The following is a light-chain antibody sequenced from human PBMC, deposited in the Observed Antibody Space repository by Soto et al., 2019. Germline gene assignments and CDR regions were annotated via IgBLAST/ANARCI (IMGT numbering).Light chain of an antibody. CDR1: QSLTTSD. CDR2: GVS. J-gene: IGKJ5*01. Sequence: EIVLTQSPGTLSLSPGETATLSCKAGQSLTTSDLAWYQQRPGQAPSLXVYGVSSRATGIPDRFSGSGSGTDFTLTISRLETEDFAVYYCQQYGSSPPITFGQGTRLEIK. CDR3: QQYGSSPPIT. V-gene: IGKV3-20*01.